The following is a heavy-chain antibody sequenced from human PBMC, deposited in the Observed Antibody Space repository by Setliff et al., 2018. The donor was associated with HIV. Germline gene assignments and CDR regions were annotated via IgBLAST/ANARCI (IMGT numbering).Heavy chain of an antibody. CDR1: GSAFSDYD. CDR2: IGTGGDT. CDR3: ARDLSYDYDRSSDTFDY. D-gene: IGHD3-22*01. Sequence: GGSLRLSCATSGSAFSDYDFHWVRQVTGEGLEWVSAIGTGGDTYYADSVKGRFTISRENAKNSLYLQMNNVRAGDTAVYYCARDLSYDYDRSSDTFDYWGQGTLVTVSS. J-gene: IGHJ4*02. V-gene: IGHV3-13*01.